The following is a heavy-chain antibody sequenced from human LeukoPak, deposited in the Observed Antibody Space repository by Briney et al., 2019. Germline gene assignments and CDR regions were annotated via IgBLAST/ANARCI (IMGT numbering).Heavy chain of an antibody. CDR1: GFTFSSYA. Sequence: PGGSLRLSCAASGFTFSSYAMSWVRQAPGKGLEWVSAISGSGGSTYYADSVKGRFTISRDNSKNTPYLQMNSLRAEDTAVYYCAKDHGIRITMFGASSNLDYWGQGTLVTVSS. D-gene: IGHD3-10*02. CDR2: ISGSGGST. V-gene: IGHV3-23*01. J-gene: IGHJ4*02. CDR3: AKDHGIRITMFGASSNLDY.